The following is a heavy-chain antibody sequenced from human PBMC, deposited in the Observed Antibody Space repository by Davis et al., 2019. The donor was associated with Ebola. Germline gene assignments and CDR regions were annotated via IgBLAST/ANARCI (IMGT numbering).Heavy chain of an antibody. Sequence: SVKVSCKASGGTFISYAITWVRQAPGQGLEWMGGIIPIFGTANYAQKFQDRVTITADESTSTAYMELSSLRSEDTAVYYCARDSEDTAMVFNWFDPWGQGTLVTVSS. CDR2: IIPIFGTA. CDR1: GGTFISYA. D-gene: IGHD5-18*01. CDR3: ARDSEDTAMVFNWFDP. V-gene: IGHV1-69*13. J-gene: IGHJ5*02.